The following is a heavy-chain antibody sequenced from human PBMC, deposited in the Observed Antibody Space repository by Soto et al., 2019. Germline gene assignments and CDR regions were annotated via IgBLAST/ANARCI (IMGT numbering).Heavy chain of an antibody. V-gene: IGHV3-33*01. CDR3: ARPWGVNGSHFDY. J-gene: IGHJ4*02. Sequence: QVQLVESGGGVVQPGRSLRLSCAASGFTFSSYGMHWVRQAPGKGLEWVAVIWYDGSNKYYADSVKGRFTISRDNSKNTLYLQMNSLRAEDTAVYYCARPWGVNGSHFDYWGQGTLVTVSS. CDR2: IWYDGSNK. D-gene: IGHD2-8*01. CDR1: GFTFSSYG.